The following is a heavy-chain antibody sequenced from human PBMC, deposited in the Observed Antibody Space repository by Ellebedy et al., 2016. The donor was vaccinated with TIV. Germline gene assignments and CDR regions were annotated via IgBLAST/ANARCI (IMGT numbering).Heavy chain of an antibody. Sequence: MPSETLSLTCAVYGGSFSGYYWSWIRQSPGKGLEWIGEINPSGSTNYNPSLTSRVTISVDTSNNQFSLNLSSVTAADTAVYYCARGLARDYWGQGTLVTVSS. J-gene: IGHJ4*02. CDR1: GGSFSGYY. V-gene: IGHV4-34*01. CDR3: ARGLARDY. CDR2: INPSGST.